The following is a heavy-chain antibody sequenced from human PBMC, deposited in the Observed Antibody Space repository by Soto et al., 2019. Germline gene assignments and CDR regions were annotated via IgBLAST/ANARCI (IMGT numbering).Heavy chain of an antibody. Sequence: GGSLRLSCAASGFTFSSYWMYWVRQAPGKGLVWVSRTNSDGSDTSYADSVKGRFTISRDNAKNTLYLQMNSLRSDDTAVYYCARFPDFGELLTGWFDPWGQGTLVTVSS. J-gene: IGHJ5*02. CDR2: TNSDGSDT. CDR1: GFTFSSYW. CDR3: ARFPDFGELLTGWFDP. D-gene: IGHD3-10*01. V-gene: IGHV3-74*01.